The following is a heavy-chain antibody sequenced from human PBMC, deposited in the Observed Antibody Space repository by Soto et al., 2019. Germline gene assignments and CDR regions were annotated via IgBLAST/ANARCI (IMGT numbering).Heavy chain of an antibody. V-gene: IGHV1-24*01. CDR2: FDPEDGET. J-gene: IGHJ5*02. D-gene: IGHD3-3*01. CDR1: GYTLTELS. Sequence: VASVKVSFKVSGYTLTELSMHWVRQAPGKGPEWMGGFDPEDGETIYAQKFQGRVTMTEDTSTDTAYMELSSLRSEDTAVYYCATPRGQSITLFGVVIPDNWFDPWGQGTLVTVSS. CDR3: ATPRGQSITLFGVVIPDNWFDP.